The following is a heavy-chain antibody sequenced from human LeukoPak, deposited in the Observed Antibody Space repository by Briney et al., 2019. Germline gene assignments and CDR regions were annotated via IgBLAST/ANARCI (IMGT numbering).Heavy chain of an antibody. Sequence: GGSLXLXXXXXGXXFXNYAMNWVRXAPGKGLEWLSYIRGGGGHTRYSDSVKGRFTISRDNSKNMLYLQMNSLRAEDTAIYYCAKCSASYYNDAFDIWGRGTMVTVSS. CDR1: GXXFXNYA. V-gene: IGHV3-23*01. CDR2: IRGGGGHT. D-gene: IGHD3-10*02. CDR3: AKCSASYYNDAFDI. J-gene: IGHJ3*02.